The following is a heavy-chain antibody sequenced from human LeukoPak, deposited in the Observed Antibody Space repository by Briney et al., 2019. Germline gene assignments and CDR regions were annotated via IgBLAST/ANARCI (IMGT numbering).Heavy chain of an antibody. CDR2: IKSKTDGGTT. CDR1: GFTFSNAW. CDR3: TREVRIAVAYYYYYGMDV. D-gene: IGHD6-19*01. J-gene: IGHJ6*02. Sequence: GGSLRLSCAASGFTFSNAWMSWVRQAPGKGLEWVGRIKSKTDGGTTDYAAPVKGRFTISRDDSKNTLYLQMNSLKTEDTAVYYCTREVRIAVAYYYYYGMDVWGQGTTVTVSS. V-gene: IGHV3-15*01.